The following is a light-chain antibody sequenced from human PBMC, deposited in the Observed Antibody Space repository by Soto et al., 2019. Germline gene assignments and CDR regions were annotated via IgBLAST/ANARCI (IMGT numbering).Light chain of an antibody. J-gene: IGKJ1*01. CDR1: QSISSW. V-gene: IGKV1-5*03. CDR2: KAS. Sequence: DIQVTQSPSTLSASVGDRVTITCRASQSISSWLAWYQQKPGKAPKLLIYKASSLESGVPSRFSGSGSGTKFTLTISSLQPDDFATYYCQHYNSYWTLGQGTKVDI. CDR3: QHYNSYWT.